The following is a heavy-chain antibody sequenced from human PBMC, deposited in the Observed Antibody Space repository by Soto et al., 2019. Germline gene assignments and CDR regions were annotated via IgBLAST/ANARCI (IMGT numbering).Heavy chain of an antibody. CDR3: AKDKRPDGAWDVDY. J-gene: IGHJ4*02. CDR1: GFTVKSYT. D-gene: IGHD1-1*01. CDR2: IIGSDGST. Sequence: EVQLSESGGDLAQPGGSLRLSCAASGFTVKSYTMSWVRQVPGKGLEWVSSIIGSDGSTYYADSVKGRFTISRDISKNTLYLQMNSLRVEDTAVYYCAKDKRPDGAWDVDYWGQGTLVTVSS. V-gene: IGHV3-23*01.